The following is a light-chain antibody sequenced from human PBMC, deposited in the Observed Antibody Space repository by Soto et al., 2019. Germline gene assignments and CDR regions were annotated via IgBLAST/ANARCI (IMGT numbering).Light chain of an antibody. CDR1: SSNIGGNT. CDR3: STWDDRLNGPL. CDR2: SNS. J-gene: IGLJ2*01. V-gene: IGLV1-44*01. Sequence: QSVLTQPPSASGTPGQRVTISCSGSSSNIGGNTVNWYQKVPGAAPKLIIFSNSQRPSGVPDRYSGSKSGTSASLAIGGLQSEDEADYYCSTWDDRLNGPLFGGGTKDTVL.